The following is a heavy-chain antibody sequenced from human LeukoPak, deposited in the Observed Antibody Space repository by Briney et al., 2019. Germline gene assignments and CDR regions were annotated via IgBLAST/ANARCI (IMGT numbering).Heavy chain of an antibody. D-gene: IGHD3-3*01. CDR1: GYTFTSYD. CDR3: ARSADYDFLSGRTDAFDI. CDR2: MDPNSGNT. V-gene: IGHV1-8*01. Sequence: GASVKVSCKAPGYTFTSYDINWVRQATGQGLEWMGWMDPNSGNTGYAQKFQGRVTMTRNTSISTAYMELSSLRSEDTAVYYCARSADYDFLSGRTDAFDIWGQGTMVTVSS. J-gene: IGHJ3*02.